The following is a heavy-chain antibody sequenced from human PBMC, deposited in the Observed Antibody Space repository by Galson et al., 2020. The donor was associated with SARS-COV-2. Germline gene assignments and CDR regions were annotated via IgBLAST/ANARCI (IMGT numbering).Heavy chain of an antibody. J-gene: IGHJ4*02. V-gene: IGHV4-34*01. CDR1: GGSFNDYH. CDR2: IKHSGGT. Sequence: PSETLSLTCAVYGGSFNDYHWSWIRQPPGKGLEWIGEIKHSGGTNYNPSLKSRVTISRDTSKNQFSLKLSSLTAADTAVYYCSRGRTDISMIVVVITAGSYYFGSWGQGDLVTVSS. D-gene: IGHD3-22*01. CDR3: SRGRTDISMIVVVITAGSYYFGS.